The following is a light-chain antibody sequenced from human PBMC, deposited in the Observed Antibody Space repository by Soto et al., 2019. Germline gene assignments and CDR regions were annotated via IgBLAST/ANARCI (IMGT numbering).Light chain of an antibody. J-gene: IGLJ1*01. V-gene: IGLV2-14*01. CDR2: EVS. CDR3: SSYTSSSTYV. CDR1: SSDVGGYNY. Sequence: QSALTQPASVSGSPGQSITISCTGTSSDVGGYNYVSWYQQHPGTAPKLMIYEVSNRPSGVSHRFAGSKSGNTASLTISGLQAEDEADYYCSSYTSSSTYVFGTGTKLTVL.